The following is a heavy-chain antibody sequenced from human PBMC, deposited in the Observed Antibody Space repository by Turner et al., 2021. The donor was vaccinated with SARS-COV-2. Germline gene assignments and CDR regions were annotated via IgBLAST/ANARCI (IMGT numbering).Heavy chain of an antibody. CDR1: GFPFNTYA. Sequence: EVQLLESGGGSVQPGGSLRLSCAASGFPFNTYAMTWVRQAPGKGLQWVSTISGKTYSTDYADSVKGRFTISRDNFKNTLYLQMNSLRAEDTAVYYCANVRRDGPFDAFDIWGQGTMVTVSS. CDR2: ISGKTYST. J-gene: IGHJ3*02. D-gene: IGHD3-10*02. CDR3: ANVRRDGPFDAFDI. V-gene: IGHV3-23*01.